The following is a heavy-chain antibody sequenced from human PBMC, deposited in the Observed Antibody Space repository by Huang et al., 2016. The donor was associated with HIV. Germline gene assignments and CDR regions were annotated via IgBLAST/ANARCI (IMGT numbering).Heavy chain of an antibody. J-gene: IGHJ5*02. V-gene: IGHV1-18*01. D-gene: IGHD6-13*01. CDR3: ARDEGGYSRSPMGWFDP. CDR1: GYTFTSYG. Sequence: QVQLVHSGAAVKKPGASAKVPCKASGYTFTSYGISWVQQAPGQGPEWMGWSGTYNGNAKHRQERPGRVTMSTDTSPRAAYRVLMGQSSDDTAVYYCARDEGGYSRSPMGWFDPWGQGTLVTVSS. CDR2: SGTYNGNA.